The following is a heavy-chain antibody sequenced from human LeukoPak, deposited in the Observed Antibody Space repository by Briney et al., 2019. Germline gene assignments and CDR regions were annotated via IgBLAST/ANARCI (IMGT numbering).Heavy chain of an antibody. CDR3: AKGGGDFWSGYYTGPSYYYYGMDV. CDR2: ISGSGGST. V-gene: IGHV3-23*01. Sequence: GGSLRLSCAASGFTFSSCAMSWVRQAPGKGLEWVSAISGSGGSTYYADSVKGRFTISRDNSKNTLYLQMNSLRAEDTAVYYCAKGGGDFWSGYYTGPSYYYYGMDVWGQGTTVTVSS. CDR1: GFTFSSCA. D-gene: IGHD3-3*01. J-gene: IGHJ6*02.